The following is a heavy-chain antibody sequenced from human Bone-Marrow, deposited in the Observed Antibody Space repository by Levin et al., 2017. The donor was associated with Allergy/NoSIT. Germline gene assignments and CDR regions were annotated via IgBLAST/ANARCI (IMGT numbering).Heavy chain of an antibody. CDR2: INPALGTT. CDR1: GYTFTDYY. D-gene: IGHD3-16*01. CDR3: TRRGRPHGLDV. V-gene: IGHV1-2*02. Sequence: GASVKVSCKASGYTFTDYYLHWVRQAPGQGLEWMGWINPALGTTYYAQNFEGRVTMTRDTSISTAYMELSSLRFDDTAVYYCTRRGRPHGLDVWGRGTTVTVSS. J-gene: IGHJ6*02.